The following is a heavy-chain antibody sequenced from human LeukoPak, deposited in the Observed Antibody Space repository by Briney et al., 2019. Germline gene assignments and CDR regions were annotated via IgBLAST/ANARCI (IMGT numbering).Heavy chain of an antibody. J-gene: IGHJ4*02. CDR3: ASSYGRGWLPYDY. CDR2: IIPIFGTA. D-gene: IGHD3-16*01. CDR1: GGTFSSYA. Sequence: SVKVSCKASGGTFSSYAISWVRQAPGQGLEWMGGIIPIFGTANYAQKFQGRVTITADKSTSTAYMELSSLRSEDTAVYYCASSYGRGWLPYDYWGQGTLVTVSS. V-gene: IGHV1-69*06.